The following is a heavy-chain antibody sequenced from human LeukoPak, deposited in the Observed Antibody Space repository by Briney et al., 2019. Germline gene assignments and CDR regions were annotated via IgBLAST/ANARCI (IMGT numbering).Heavy chain of an antibody. CDR3: AGEPPRRQLWLYGMDV. D-gene: IGHD5-18*01. V-gene: IGHV4-61*08. Sequence: SETLSLTCTVSGGSISSGGYYWSWIRQHPGKGLEWIGYIYYSGSTNYNPSLKSRVTISVDTSKNQFSLKLSSVTAADTAVYYCAGEPPRRQLWLYGMDVWGQGTTVTVSS. J-gene: IGHJ6*02. CDR2: IYYSGST. CDR1: GGSISSGGYY.